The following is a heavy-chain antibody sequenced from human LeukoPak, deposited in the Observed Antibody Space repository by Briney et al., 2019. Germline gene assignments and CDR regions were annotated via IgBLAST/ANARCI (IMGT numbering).Heavy chain of an antibody. CDR2: IKQDGSEK. Sequence: GGSLRLSCAASGFTFGSYWMSWVRQTPGKGLEWVTNIKQDGSEKHYVDTVKGRFTISRDNAKKSLFLQMDSLRADDTAVYFCARGLVLGDLELFNYYYMDVWGKGTTVTVSS. J-gene: IGHJ6*03. D-gene: IGHD1-7*01. CDR3: ARGLVLGDLELFNYYYMDV. V-gene: IGHV3-7*01. CDR1: GFTFGSYW.